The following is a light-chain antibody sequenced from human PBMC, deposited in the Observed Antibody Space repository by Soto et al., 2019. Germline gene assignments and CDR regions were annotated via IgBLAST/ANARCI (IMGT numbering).Light chain of an antibody. CDR2: GAS. Sequence: EIVLTQSPGTLSLSPGERATLSCRASQIFNSKYLAWYQQKPGQAPRLLIYGASSRASGIPDRFSGSASGTDFTLTINRLEPDDSAVYYCQQYHTLWTFGQGTRVEIK. V-gene: IGKV3-20*01. CDR3: QQYHTLWT. CDR1: QIFNSKY. J-gene: IGKJ1*01.